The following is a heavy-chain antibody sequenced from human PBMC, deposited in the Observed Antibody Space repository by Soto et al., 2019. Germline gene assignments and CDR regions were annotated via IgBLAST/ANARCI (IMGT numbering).Heavy chain of an antibody. V-gene: IGHV2-5*01. Sequence: SGPTLVNRTHTLTLTCTFSGFSLSTSGGGVGWIRQPPGKALEWLALIYWNDDKRYSPSLKSRLTITKDTSKNQVVLTVTNMEPFHTATYYCARPPRGIADLYFDYFGQGTLVTVCS. J-gene: IGHJ4*02. D-gene: IGHD3-10*01. CDR2: IYWNDDK. CDR1: GFSLSTSGGG. CDR3: ARPPRGIADLYFDY.